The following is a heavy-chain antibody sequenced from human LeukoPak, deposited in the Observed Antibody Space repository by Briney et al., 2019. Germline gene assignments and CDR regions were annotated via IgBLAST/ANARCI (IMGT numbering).Heavy chain of an antibody. D-gene: IGHD2-2*01. V-gene: IGHV3-30*02. Sequence: GGSLRLSCAASGFTFSSYGMHWVRQAPGKGLERVPFIRYDGSNKYYADSVKGRFTISRDNSKNTLYLQMNSLRAEDTAVYYCAKDVGDIVVVPAARPGGYFDYWGQGTLVTVSS. J-gene: IGHJ4*02. CDR2: IRYDGSNK. CDR1: GFTFSSYG. CDR3: AKDVGDIVVVPAARPGGYFDY.